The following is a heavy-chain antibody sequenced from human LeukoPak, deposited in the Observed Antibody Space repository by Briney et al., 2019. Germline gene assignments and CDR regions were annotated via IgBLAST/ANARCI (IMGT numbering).Heavy chain of an antibody. CDR3: RKVASCVGDCTDDFDY. D-gene: IGHD2-21*01. CDR2: INPSGGST. V-gene: IGHV1-46*01. CDR1: GYTFTSYY. Sequence: GASVKVSCKASGYTFTSYYMHWVRQAPGQGLEWMGIINPSGGSTSYAQKFQGRVTITADTSTETAYMELSSLRSEETAVYYCRKVASCVGDCTDDFDYWGQGTLVTVSS. J-gene: IGHJ4*02.